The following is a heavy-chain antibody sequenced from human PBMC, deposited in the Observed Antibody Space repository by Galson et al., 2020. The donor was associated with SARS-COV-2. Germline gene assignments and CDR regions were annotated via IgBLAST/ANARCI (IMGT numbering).Heavy chain of an antibody. V-gene: IGHV3-30*04. J-gene: IGHJ4*02. CDR1: GFTFGSSP. CDR3: ARPSRGYSSGWGYFED. Sequence: GGSLRLSCAASGFTFGSSPMHWVRQAPGKGLEWVALISYDGINEYYADSVRGRFTVSRDNFKNTVYLQMNSLRPEDTALYYCARPSRGYSSGWGYFEDWGQGTLVTVSA. D-gene: IGHD6-19*01. CDR2: ISYDGINE.